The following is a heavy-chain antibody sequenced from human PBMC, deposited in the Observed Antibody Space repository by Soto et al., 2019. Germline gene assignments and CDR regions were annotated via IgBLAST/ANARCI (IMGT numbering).Heavy chain of an antibody. CDR2: IKRKSDGGTT. Sequence: EAQLVESGGGLVQPGGSLRLSCAASGFSFSDAWMNWVRQAPGKGLEWVGRIKRKSDGGTTDYAAPVKGRFTISRDDSKSTLYLQMNSLKAEDTAVYYCRIGHYGGWGQGTLVTVSS. J-gene: IGHJ4*02. V-gene: IGHV3-15*07. CDR3: RIGHYGG. D-gene: IGHD4-17*01. CDR1: GFSFSDAW.